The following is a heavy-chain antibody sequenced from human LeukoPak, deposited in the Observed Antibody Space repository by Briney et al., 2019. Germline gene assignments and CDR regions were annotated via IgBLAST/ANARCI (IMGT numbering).Heavy chain of an antibody. D-gene: IGHD3-22*01. CDR1: GFTFSSYG. Sequence: HSGGSLRLSCAASGFTFSSYGMHWVRQAPGKGLEWVAVISYDGSNKYYADSVKGRFTISRDNSKNTLYLQMNSLRAEDTAVYYCAKDQGYDLSDAFDIWGQGTMVTVSS. CDR2: ISYDGSNK. CDR3: AKDQGYDLSDAFDI. V-gene: IGHV3-30*18. J-gene: IGHJ3*02.